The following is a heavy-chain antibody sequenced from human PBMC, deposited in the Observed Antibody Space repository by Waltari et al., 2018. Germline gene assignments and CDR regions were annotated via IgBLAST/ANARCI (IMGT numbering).Heavy chain of an antibody. CDR3: ARSHYYYFDS. Sequence: QVQLQESGPGLVKPSETLSLTCNFSGGSTTTSFWGWIRQPPGKGLEWIGYSFYSGSTNYNPSLKSRVIISLDTSKNQFSLRLSSMTAADTAVYYCARSHYYYFDSWGQGTLVTVSS. CDR1: GGSTTTSF. CDR2: SFYSGST. V-gene: IGHV4-59*01. D-gene: IGHD3-10*01. J-gene: IGHJ4*02.